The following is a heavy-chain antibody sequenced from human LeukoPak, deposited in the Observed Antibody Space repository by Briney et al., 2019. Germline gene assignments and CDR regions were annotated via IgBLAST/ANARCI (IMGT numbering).Heavy chain of an antibody. D-gene: IGHD3-10*01. V-gene: IGHV3-21*01. CDR2: ISSSSSYI. CDR1: GFTFSSYG. CDR3: ARSGSYGSGSNNDY. J-gene: IGHJ4*02. Sequence: GGSLRLSCAASGFTFSSYGMNWVRQAPGKGLEWVSSISSSSSYIYYADSVKGRFTISRDNAKNSLYLQMNSLRAEDTAVYYCARSGSYGSGSNNDYWGQGTLVTVSS.